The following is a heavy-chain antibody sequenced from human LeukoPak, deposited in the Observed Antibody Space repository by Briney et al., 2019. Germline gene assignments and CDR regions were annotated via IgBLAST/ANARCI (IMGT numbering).Heavy chain of an antibody. D-gene: IGHD2/OR15-2a*01. V-gene: IGHV5-51*01. Sequence: GESLQISCKGSGYSFTSYWIGWVRQMPGNGLEWMGIIYPGDSDTRYSPSFQGQVTISADKSISTAYLQWSSLKASDTAMYFCARQVDFHFDYWGQGTLVTVSS. CDR1: GYSFTSYW. CDR3: ARQVDFHFDY. CDR2: IYPGDSDT. J-gene: IGHJ4*02.